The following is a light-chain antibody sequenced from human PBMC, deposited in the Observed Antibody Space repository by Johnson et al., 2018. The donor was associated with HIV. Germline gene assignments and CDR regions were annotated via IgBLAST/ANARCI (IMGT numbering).Light chain of an antibody. CDR2: DNN. Sequence: QSVLTQPPSVSAAPGQKVTISCSGSSSNIGNNYVSWYQQLPGTAPKLLIYDNNKRPSGIPDRFSGSKSGTSATLGITGLQTGDEADYYCGTWDSRLYVFGTGTKVTVL. J-gene: IGLJ1*01. CDR3: GTWDSRLYV. CDR1: SSNIGNNY. V-gene: IGLV1-51*01.